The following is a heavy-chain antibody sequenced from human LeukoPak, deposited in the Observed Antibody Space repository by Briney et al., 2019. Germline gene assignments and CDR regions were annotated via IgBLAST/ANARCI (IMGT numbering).Heavy chain of an antibody. CDR1: GFTFSSYA. J-gene: IGHJ5*02. CDR3: TRDLEGIAAAGNNWFDP. V-gene: IGHV3-49*04. D-gene: IGHD6-13*01. CDR2: IRSKAYGGTT. Sequence: GGSLRLSCAASGFTFSSYAMSWVRQAPGKGLEWVGFIRSKAYGGTTEYAASVKGRFTISRDDSKSIAYLQMNSLKTEDTAVYYCTRDLEGIAAAGNNWFDPWGQGTLVTVSS.